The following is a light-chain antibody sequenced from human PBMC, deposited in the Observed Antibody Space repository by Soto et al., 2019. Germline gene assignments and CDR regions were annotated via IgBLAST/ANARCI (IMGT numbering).Light chain of an antibody. CDR2: KAS. CDR3: QQSYMDPIT. J-gene: IGKJ5*01. V-gene: IGKV1-5*03. CDR1: QSISTW. Sequence: DIQMTQSPSTLSASVGDRVTITCRASQSISTWLAWYQQEPGKAPKLLIHKASSLQSGVPSRFSGSGSGTDFTLTISSLHPDDFATYFCQQSYMDPITFGQGTQLEI.